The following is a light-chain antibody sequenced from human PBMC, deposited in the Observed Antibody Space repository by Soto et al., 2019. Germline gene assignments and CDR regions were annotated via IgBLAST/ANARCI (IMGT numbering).Light chain of an antibody. J-gene: IGLJ1*01. V-gene: IGLV2-23*03. CDR2: EGS. CDR1: SSDVGSYNL. CDR3: CSYAGSSTFAYV. Sequence: SALTQPASVSGSPGQSITISCTGTSSDVGSYNLVSWYQQHAGKAPKLMIYEGSKRPSGVSNRFSGSKSGNTASLTISGLQAEDEADYYCCSYAGSSTFAYVFGTGTKVTVL.